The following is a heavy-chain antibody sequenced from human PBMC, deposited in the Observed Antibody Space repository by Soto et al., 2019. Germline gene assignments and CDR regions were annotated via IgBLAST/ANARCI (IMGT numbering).Heavy chain of an antibody. CDR3: VRESGSWTNLDV. Sequence: ASVKVSCKASGYTFTSYGISWVRQAPGQGLEWMGVINPSGGSTTFAPKFQVRVTMTRDTSTSTVYMELSSLRSEDTAVYYCVRESGSWTNLDVWGQGTTVTVSS. CDR2: INPSGGST. D-gene: IGHD6-13*01. CDR1: GYTFTSYG. J-gene: IGHJ6*02. V-gene: IGHV1-46*03.